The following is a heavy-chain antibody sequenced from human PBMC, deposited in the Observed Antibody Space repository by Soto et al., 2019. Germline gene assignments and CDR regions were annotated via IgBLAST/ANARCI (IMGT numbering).Heavy chain of an antibody. V-gene: IGHV3-23*01. Sequence: GGSLKLSCAASGFTFSSYAMSWVRQAPGKGLEWVSAICGSGASTYYAVSVMGWFTISRDNSKNALYLQMNSLRAEDTAVYYCAHFDWFIDYWVQGTLVTVSS. CDR2: ICGSGAST. J-gene: IGHJ4*02. CDR3: AHFDWFIDY. CDR1: GFTFSSYA. D-gene: IGHD3-9*01.